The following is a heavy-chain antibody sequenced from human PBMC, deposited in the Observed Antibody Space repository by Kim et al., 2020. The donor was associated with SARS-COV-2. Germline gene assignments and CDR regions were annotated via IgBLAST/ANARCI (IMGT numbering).Heavy chain of an antibody. Sequence: SETLSLTCAVYGGSFSGYYWSWIRQPPGKGLELIGEINHSGSTNYNPSLKSRVTISVDTSKNQFSLKLSSVTAADTAVYYCARVRIAARRSPNDYWGQGTLVTVSS. CDR1: GGSFSGYY. CDR3: ARVRIAARRSPNDY. V-gene: IGHV4-34*01. CDR2: INHSGST. J-gene: IGHJ4*02. D-gene: IGHD6-6*01.